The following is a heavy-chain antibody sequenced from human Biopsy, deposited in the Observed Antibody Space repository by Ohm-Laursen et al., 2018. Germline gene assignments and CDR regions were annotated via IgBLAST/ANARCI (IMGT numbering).Heavy chain of an antibody. CDR1: GYTFTTYY. D-gene: IGHD1/OR15-1a*01. CDR2: IIGIFRTA. CDR3: ARGGGYNWNNGWFDP. Sequence: SVKVSCKPSGYTFTTYYIHWVRQAPGQGLEWMGGIIGIFRTAHYAQKFQGRVTITADEFMSTAYMELSSLRSEDTAVYYCARGGGYNWNNGWFDPWGQGTLVTVSS. V-gene: IGHV1-69*13. J-gene: IGHJ5*02.